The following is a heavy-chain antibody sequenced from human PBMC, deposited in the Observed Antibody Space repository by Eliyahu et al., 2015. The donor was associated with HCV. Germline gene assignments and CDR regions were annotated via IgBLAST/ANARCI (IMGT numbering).Heavy chain of an antibody. J-gene: IGHJ4*02. CDR2: IHYSGST. V-gene: IGHV4-59*01. Sequence: QVQLQESGPGLVKPSXTLSLTCSVSGDSLTDYYWTWIRQPPGKGLEWIGFIHYSGSTDYNPSLKSRVTMSVDTSKNQFSLKLRSVTAADAAVYYCARVDSDWSFDFWGQGTLVTVSS. D-gene: IGHD3/OR15-3a*01. CDR3: ARVDSDWSFDF. CDR1: GDSLTDYY.